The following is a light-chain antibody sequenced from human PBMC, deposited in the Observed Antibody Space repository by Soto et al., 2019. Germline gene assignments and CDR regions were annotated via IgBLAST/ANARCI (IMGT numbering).Light chain of an antibody. CDR2: GAS. J-gene: IGKJ2*01. Sequence: EIVMTQSPATLSVSPGERATLSCRASQSVSSNLAWYQQKPGQAPRLLIYGASTRATGIQARFSGSGSGTEFTLTISSLLSEDFAVYYCQQYNNWPPMYTFGQGTKLEIK. CDR3: QQYNNWPPMYT. V-gene: IGKV3-15*01. CDR1: QSVSSN.